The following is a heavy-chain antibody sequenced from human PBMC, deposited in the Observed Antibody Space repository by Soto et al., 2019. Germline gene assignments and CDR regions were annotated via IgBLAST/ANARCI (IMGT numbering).Heavy chain of an antibody. J-gene: IGHJ4*02. Sequence: SETLSLTCDVSGYAISSGFYWAWIRQPPGKRLEWIGNIYHTGTTYYNPSLKSRVTMSVDTSKNQFSLRLSSVTAADTAVFYCVRVRTVGMSGSPGHSWGQGTLVTVSS. D-gene: IGHD3-10*01. CDR1: GYAISSGFY. CDR3: VRVRTVGMSGSPGHS. CDR2: IYHTGTT. V-gene: IGHV4-38-2*01.